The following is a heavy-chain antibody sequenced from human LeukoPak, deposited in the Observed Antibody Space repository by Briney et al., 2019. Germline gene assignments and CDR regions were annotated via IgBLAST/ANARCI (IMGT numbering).Heavy chain of an antibody. Sequence: LRLSCAASGFIFDDFAMHWVRQPPGKGLEWIGYIYHSGSTYYNPSLKSRVTISVDRSKNQFSLKLSSVTAADTAVYYCARGQYCTNGVCYPVYWGQGTLVTVSS. CDR2: IYHSGST. CDR1: GFIFDDFA. CDR3: ARGQYCTNGVCYPVY. J-gene: IGHJ4*02. V-gene: IGHV4-30-2*01. D-gene: IGHD2-8*01.